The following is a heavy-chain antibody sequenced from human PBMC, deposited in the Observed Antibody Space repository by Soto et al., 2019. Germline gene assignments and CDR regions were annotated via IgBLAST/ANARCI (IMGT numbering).Heavy chain of an antibody. V-gene: IGHV4-59*08. CDR1: GGSVTSYY. D-gene: IGHD3-3*01. Sequence: SETLSLTCTVSGGSVTSYYWSWIRQPPGKGVEWIAYIYYSGSTNYNPSLKSRVTVSVDMSKNQFSLKLSSVTAADTAVYYCAGNYDFWRGYSDDFDYWGQGTLGTLS. J-gene: IGHJ4*02. CDR2: IYYSGST. CDR3: AGNYDFWRGYSDDFDY.